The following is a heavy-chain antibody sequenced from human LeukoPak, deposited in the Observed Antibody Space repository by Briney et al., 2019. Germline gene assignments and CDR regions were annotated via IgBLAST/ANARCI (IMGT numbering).Heavy chain of an antibody. CDR1: GGTFSSYA. Sequence: SVKVSCKASGGTFSSYAISWVRQAPGQGLEWMGGIIPIFGTANYAQKFQGRVTITTDESTSTTYMELSSLRSEDTAVYYCARESLGGWFGDIRPSDVWGKGTTVTVSS. V-gene: IGHV1-69*05. CDR3: ARESLGGWFGDIRPSDV. J-gene: IGHJ6*04. CDR2: IIPIFGTA. D-gene: IGHD3-10*01.